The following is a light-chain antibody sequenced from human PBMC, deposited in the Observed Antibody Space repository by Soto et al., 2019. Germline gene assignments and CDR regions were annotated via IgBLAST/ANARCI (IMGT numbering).Light chain of an antibody. Sequence: DIQMTQSPSSLSASVGDRVTITCRASQSISSYLNWYQQKPGKAPKLLIYAASSLQCGVPSRFSGSGSGTDFTLTISSLQPEDFATYYCQQSYSTLGTFGGGTKVDIK. CDR2: AAS. CDR3: QQSYSTLGT. CDR1: QSISSY. V-gene: IGKV1-39*01. J-gene: IGKJ4*01.